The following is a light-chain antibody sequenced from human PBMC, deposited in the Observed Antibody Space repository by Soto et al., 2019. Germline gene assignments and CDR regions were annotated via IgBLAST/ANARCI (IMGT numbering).Light chain of an antibody. CDR3: QQYNNWPFS. Sequence: EIVMTQSPATLSVSPGERATLSCRASQSVRSNLAWYQQRAGQSPRLLIYDVSIRATGVPARFSGTGSETDFTLTISGLQSEDSAVYFCQQYNNWPFSFGQGTRLEI. CDR1: QSVRSN. J-gene: IGKJ5*01. CDR2: DVS. V-gene: IGKV3-15*01.